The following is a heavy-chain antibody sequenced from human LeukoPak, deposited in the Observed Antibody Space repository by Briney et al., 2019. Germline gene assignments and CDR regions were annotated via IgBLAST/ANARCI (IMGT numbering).Heavy chain of an antibody. CDR3: AGGPSAAAV. J-gene: IGHJ4*02. CDR2: IYHSEST. Sequence: ASETLSLTCAVYGGSFSRYSWSWIRQPPGKGLEWIGYIYHSESTYYNPPLKSRVTISVDRSRNQFSLRLSSVTAADTAVYYCAGGPSAAAVWGQGTLVTVSS. D-gene: IGHD6-13*01. CDR1: GGSFSRYS. V-gene: IGHV4-30-2*01.